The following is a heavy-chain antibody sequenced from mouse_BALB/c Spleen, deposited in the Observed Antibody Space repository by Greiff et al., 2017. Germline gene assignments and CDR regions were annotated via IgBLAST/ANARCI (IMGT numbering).Heavy chain of an antibody. CDR1: GFTFSSYA. Sequence: EVKLVESGGGLVKPGGSLKLSCAASGFTFSSYAMSWVRQSPEKRLEWVAEISSGGSYTYYPDTVTGRFTISRDNAKNTLYLEMSSLRSEDTAMYYCAREFPIYYYGSSYNWYFDVWGAGTTVTVSS. V-gene: IGHV5-9-4*01. D-gene: IGHD1-1*01. CDR3: AREFPIYYYGSSYNWYFDV. CDR2: ISSGGSYT. J-gene: IGHJ1*01.